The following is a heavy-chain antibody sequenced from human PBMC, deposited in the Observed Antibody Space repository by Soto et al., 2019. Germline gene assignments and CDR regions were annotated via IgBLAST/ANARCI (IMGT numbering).Heavy chain of an antibody. V-gene: IGHV4-34*01. J-gene: IGHJ5*02. D-gene: IGHD5-18*01. CDR1: GGSFSGYY. CDR3: ARGSEDTAMVTCRFDP. Sequence: SETLSLTCAVYGGSFSGYYWSWIRQPPGKGLVWIGEIILIGSTNYNPSLKSRVTISVDTSKNQFSLKLSFVTAADTVFFYCARGSEDTAMVTCRFDPWGQGTLVTVSS. CDR2: IILIGST.